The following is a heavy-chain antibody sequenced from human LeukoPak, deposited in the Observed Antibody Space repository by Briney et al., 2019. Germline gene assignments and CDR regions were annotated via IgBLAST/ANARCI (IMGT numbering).Heavy chain of an antibody. CDR1: GGSFSGYY. Sequence: SETLSLTCAVYGGSFSGYYSSWIRQPPGKGLEWIGEINHSGSTNYNPSLKSRVTISVDTSKNQFSLKLSSVTAADTAVYYCAREKQYYYGSGSYYNPGAFDIWGQGTMVTVSS. V-gene: IGHV4-34*01. J-gene: IGHJ3*02. D-gene: IGHD3-10*01. CDR2: INHSGST. CDR3: AREKQYYYGSGSYYNPGAFDI.